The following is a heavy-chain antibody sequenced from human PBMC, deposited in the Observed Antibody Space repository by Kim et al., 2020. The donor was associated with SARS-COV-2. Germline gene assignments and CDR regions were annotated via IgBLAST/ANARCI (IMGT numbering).Heavy chain of an antibody. CDR1: GYTFNTNG. Sequence: ASVKVSCKASGYTFNTNGVAWVRQAPGQGLEWMGWISPDNGHTKYAQKFQDRVTMTTDTTTSTAYMELTSLSSDDTAVYYCTRARVVLGVIITPTPPFDY. J-gene: IGHJ4*01. CDR2: ISPDNGHT. CDR3: TRARVVLGVIITPTPPFDY. V-gene: IGHV1-18*01. D-gene: IGHD3-10*02.